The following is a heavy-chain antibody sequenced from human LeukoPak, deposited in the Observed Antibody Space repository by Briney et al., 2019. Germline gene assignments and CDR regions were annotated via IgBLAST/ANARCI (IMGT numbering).Heavy chain of an antibody. CDR2: ISSSSSYI. Sequence: PGGSLRLSCVASGFTFSSYSMNWVRQAPGKGLQWVTSISSSSSYIYYADSVRGRFTISRDNAKNSLYLQMNSLRAEDTAVYYCATLQDSSGYYYVDYWGQGTLVTVSS. CDR1: GFTFSSYS. CDR3: ATLQDSSGYYYVDY. D-gene: IGHD3-22*01. V-gene: IGHV3-21*01. J-gene: IGHJ4*02.